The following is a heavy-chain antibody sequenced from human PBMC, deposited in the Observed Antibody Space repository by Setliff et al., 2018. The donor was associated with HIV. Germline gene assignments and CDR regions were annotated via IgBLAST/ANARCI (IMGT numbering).Heavy chain of an antibody. J-gene: IGHJ3*02. CDR1: SGPISNGGFY. CDR3: ARGIYRPWGGYSAFATDAFET. CDR2: IYYSGGT. Sequence: PSETLSLTCTVSSGPISNGGFYWSWIRHHPGKGLEWIGYIYYSGGTYYSPPLKSRVSMSIDTFKNQFSLNLTSVTAADTAVYYCARGIYRPWGGYSAFATDAFETWGQGTLVTVS. D-gene: IGHD5-12*01. V-gene: IGHV4-31*03.